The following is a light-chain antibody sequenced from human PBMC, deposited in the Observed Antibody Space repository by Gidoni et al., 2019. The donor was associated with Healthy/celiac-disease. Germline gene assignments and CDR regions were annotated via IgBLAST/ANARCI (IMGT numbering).Light chain of an antibody. CDR3: QQYNNWLG. J-gene: IGKJ1*01. CDR1: QSVRSN. CDR2: GAS. Sequence: EIVMTQSPATLSVSPGERATLSCRASQSVRSNLAWYQQKPGQAPRLLIYGASTRATGIPARFRGSWSGTEFTLTISSLQSEDFAVYYCQQYNNWLGFXQXTKVEIK. V-gene: IGKV3-15*01.